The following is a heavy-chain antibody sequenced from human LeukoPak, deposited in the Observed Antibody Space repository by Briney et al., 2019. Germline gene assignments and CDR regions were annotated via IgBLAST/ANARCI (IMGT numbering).Heavy chain of an antibody. CDR2: ISSSGSTI. CDR3: ARDVEPLRYYYDSSGYYLWGMDV. V-gene: IGHV3-48*03. Sequence: PGGSLRLSCAASGFTFSGYEMNWVRQAPGKGLEWVSYISSSGSTIYYADSVKDRFTISRDNAKNSLYLQMNSLRAEDTAVYYCARDVEPLRYYYDSSGYYLWGMDVWGQGTTVTVSS. D-gene: IGHD3-22*01. CDR1: GFTFSGYE. J-gene: IGHJ6*02.